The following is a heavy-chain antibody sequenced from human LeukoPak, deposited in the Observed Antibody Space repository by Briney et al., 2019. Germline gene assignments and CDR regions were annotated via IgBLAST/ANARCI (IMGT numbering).Heavy chain of an antibody. CDR3: ARDWSGYDYDYYYGMDV. Sequence: SETLSLTCAVYGGSFSGYYWSWIRQPPGKGLEWIGEINHRGSTNCNPSLKSRVTISVDTSKNQFSLKLSSVTAADTAVYYCARDWSGYDYDYYYGMDVWGQGTTVTVSS. V-gene: IGHV4-34*01. CDR2: INHRGST. CDR1: GGSFSGYY. J-gene: IGHJ6*02. D-gene: IGHD5-12*01.